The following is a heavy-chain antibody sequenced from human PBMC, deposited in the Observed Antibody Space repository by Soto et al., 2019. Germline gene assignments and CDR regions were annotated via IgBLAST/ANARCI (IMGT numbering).Heavy chain of an antibody. J-gene: IGHJ3*01. D-gene: IGHD5-18*01. CDR2: FSSDGSNT. Sequence: EVQLVKSGGGLVQPGESLRLSCAASGFTFTSHWMHWVRQAPGEVLVWVSRFSSDGSNTHYADSVKGRFTISRDNAKNTLYLEMNSLRDYDTAIYYCARAALATRNALDLWGQGTVVTVSS. CDR3: ARAALATRNALDL. V-gene: IGHV3-74*01. CDR1: GFTFTSHW.